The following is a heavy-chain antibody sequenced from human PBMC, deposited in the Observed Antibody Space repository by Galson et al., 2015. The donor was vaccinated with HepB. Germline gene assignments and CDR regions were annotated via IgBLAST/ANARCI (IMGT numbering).Heavy chain of an antibody. Sequence: SLRLSCAASGFTFSNAWMSWVRQAPGKGLEWVGRIKSKTDGGTTDYAAPVKGRFTISRDDSKNTLYLQMNSLKTEDTAVYYCTTGSIAVAGTDYYYYGMDVWGQGTTLTVSS. CDR3: TTGSIAVAGTDYYYYGMDV. CDR2: IKSKTDGGTT. D-gene: IGHD6-19*01. J-gene: IGHJ6*02. CDR1: GFTFSNAW. V-gene: IGHV3-15*01.